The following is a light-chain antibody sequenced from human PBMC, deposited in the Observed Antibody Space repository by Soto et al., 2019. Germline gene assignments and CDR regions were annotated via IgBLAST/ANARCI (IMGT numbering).Light chain of an antibody. CDR1: QSVSSSY. V-gene: IGKV3-20*01. J-gene: IGKJ1*01. CDR2: GAS. CDR3: QQGVWT. Sequence: EIVLTQSPGTLSLSPGERATLSCRASQSVSSSYLAWYQQKPGQAPRLLIYGASSRATGIPDRFSGSGSGTDFLLTISRLEPEEFAVYYSQQGVWTFGQGTRVEIK.